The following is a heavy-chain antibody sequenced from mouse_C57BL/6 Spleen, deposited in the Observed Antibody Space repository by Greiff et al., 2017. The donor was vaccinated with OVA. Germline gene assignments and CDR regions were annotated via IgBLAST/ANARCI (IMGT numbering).Heavy chain of an antibody. V-gene: IGHV7-3*01. CDR3: ARYWYDYVGLAY. D-gene: IGHD2-4*01. CDR2: IRNKANGFTT. CDR1: GFTFTDYY. Sequence: EVQVVESGGGLVQPGGSLSLSCAASGFTFTDYYMSWVRQPPGKALEWLGFIRNKANGFTTEYSASVKGRFTISRDNSQSILYLQMNALRAEDSATYYCARYWYDYVGLAYWGQGTLVTVSA. J-gene: IGHJ3*01.